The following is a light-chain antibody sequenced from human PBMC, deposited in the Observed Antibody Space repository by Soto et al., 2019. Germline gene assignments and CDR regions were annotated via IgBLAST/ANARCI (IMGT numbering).Light chain of an antibody. CDR2: EAN. CDR3: YSFAGGATFV. CDR1: SNDIGGYNL. V-gene: IGLV2-23*02. Sequence: QSVLTQPASVSGSPGQSITISCTGTSNDIGGYNLVSWYQQHPDKAPKLIIYEANKRPSGVSDRFSGSRSGTTASLTISALQAEDEADYSCYSFAGGATFVFGGGTKLTVL. J-gene: IGLJ2*01.